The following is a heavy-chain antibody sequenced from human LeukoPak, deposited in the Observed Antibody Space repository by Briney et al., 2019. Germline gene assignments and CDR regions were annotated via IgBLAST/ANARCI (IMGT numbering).Heavy chain of an antibody. CDR1: GTSISDHY. D-gene: IGHD6-19*01. CDR3: VRGRGWLCDS. V-gene: IGHV4-59*11. CDR2: INTTGST. Sequence: SETLSLSCTVSGTSISDHYWIWIQQPPGKGLEGVGFINTTGSTGYSPSLQSRVSISVDTSKSQVCLKVGSVTAADTAVYFCVRGRGWLCDSWGQGTLLSVTS. J-gene: IGHJ4*02.